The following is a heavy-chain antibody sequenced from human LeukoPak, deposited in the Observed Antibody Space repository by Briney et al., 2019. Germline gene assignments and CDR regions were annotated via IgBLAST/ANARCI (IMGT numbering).Heavy chain of an antibody. V-gene: IGHV4-34*01. Sequence: SETLSLTCAVYGGSFSGYYWSWIRQPPGKGLEWIGEINHSGSTNYNPSLKSRVTISVDTSKNQFSLKLSSVTAADTAVYYCARGPQYYDFWSGYYYAPKSYGMDVWGQGTTVTVSS. J-gene: IGHJ6*02. CDR3: ARGPQYYDFWSGYYYAPKSYGMDV. CDR1: GGSFSGYY. CDR2: INHSGST. D-gene: IGHD3-3*01.